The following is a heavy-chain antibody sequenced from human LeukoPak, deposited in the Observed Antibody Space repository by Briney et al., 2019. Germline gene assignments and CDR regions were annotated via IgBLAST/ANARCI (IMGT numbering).Heavy chain of an antibody. CDR2: ISYDGSNK. CDR1: GFTSSSYA. D-gene: IGHD3-22*01. CDR3: ARGSAYYYHSTGYSPFDY. Sequence: HPGRSLRLSCAASGFTSSSYAMHWFRQAPGKGLEWVAVISYDGSNKYYADSVKGRFAISRDDSKNTLYLQMNSLRAEDTAVYYCARGSAYYYHSTGYSPFDYWGQGTLVTVSS. V-gene: IGHV3-30*01. J-gene: IGHJ4*02.